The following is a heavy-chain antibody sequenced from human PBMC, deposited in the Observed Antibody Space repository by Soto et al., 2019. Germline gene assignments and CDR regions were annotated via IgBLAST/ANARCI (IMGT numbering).Heavy chain of an antibody. CDR3: AKDRGSTWSSFDY. J-gene: IGHJ4*02. CDR2: ISYDGSNK. V-gene: IGHV3-30*18. CDR1: GFNFSSYG. D-gene: IGHD6-13*01. Sequence: QVQLVESGGGGVQPGRTLRLSCAASGFNFSSYGRHWVRQAPGKGLEWVAVISYDGSNKYYADSVKGRFTISRDYSKNTLYLQMNSLRPEDTAVYYCAKDRGSTWSSFDYLGQGRLVTVSS.